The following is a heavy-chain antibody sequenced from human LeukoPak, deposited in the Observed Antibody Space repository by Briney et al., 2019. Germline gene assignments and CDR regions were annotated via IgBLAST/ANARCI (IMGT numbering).Heavy chain of an antibody. CDR2: ISAYNGNT. J-gene: IGHJ4*02. CDR1: GYTFTSHG. CDR3: ARDVMITFGGVIVIRYFDY. Sequence: ASVKVSCKASGYTFTSHGISWVRQAPGQGLEWMGWISAYNGNTNYAQKLQGRVTMTTDTSTSTAYMELRSLRSDDTAVYYCARDVMITFGGVIVIRYFDYWGQGTLVTVSS. V-gene: IGHV1-18*01. D-gene: IGHD3-16*02.